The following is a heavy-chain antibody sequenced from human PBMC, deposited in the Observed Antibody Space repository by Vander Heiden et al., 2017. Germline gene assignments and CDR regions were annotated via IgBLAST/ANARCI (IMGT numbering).Heavy chain of an antibody. J-gene: IGHJ4*02. CDR1: GFPFRGYA. V-gene: IGHV3-23*01. CDR2: ISHSGATT. Sequence: EVELLQSGGGLVPPGEALSLSCAASGFPFRGYAMSRVRQAPGKGLEWVTAISHSGATTFDAESVKGRFTISRDNSKNTLYLQMNSLRAEDTAVYYCAKEDGSFDTNGPDYWGQGTLVTVSS. D-gene: IGHD2-8*01. CDR3: AKEDGSFDTNGPDY.